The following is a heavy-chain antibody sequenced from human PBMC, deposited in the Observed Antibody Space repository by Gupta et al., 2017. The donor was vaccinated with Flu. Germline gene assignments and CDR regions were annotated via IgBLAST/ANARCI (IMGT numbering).Heavy chain of an antibody. J-gene: IGHJ3*02. CDR2: IIPIFGTA. CDR1: GGTFSSYA. Sequence: QLVQSGAEVKKPGSSVQVSCQASGGTFSSYAIRWVRQAPGQGLEWMGGIIPIFGTANYAQKFQGRVTITADKSTSTAYMELSSLRSEDTAVYYCASARIAAADAVDIWGQGTRVTVSS. D-gene: IGHD6-13*01. V-gene: IGHV1-69*06. CDR3: ASARIAAADAVDI.